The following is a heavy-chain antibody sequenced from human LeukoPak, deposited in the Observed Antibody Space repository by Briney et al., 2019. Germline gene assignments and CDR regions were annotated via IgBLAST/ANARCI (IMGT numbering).Heavy chain of an antibody. J-gene: IGHJ5*02. D-gene: IGHD2-15*01. CDR2: INHSGST. CDR1: GGSISSSSYY. V-gene: IGHV4-39*07. Sequence: TSETLSLTCTVSGGSISSSSYYWSWIRQPPGKGLEWIGEINHSGSTNYNPSLKSRVTISVDTSKNQFSLKLSSVTAADTAVYYCARRGVVAISKGYCSGGSCSVSRRHNWFDPWGQGTLVTVSS. CDR3: ARRGVVAISKGYCSGGSCSVSRRHNWFDP.